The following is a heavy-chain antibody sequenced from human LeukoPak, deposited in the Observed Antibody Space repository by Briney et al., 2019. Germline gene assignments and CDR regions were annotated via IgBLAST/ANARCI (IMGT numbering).Heavy chain of an antibody. CDR3: ARDTGDPSRGALSSVDY. D-gene: IGHD2-21*02. Sequence: ASVKVSCKASGYTFTSYGISWVRQAPGQGLEWMGWISGYNGKTKYGQDLQGRVTMTTDTSTSTAYMEVRSLRSDDTAVYHCARDTGDPSRGALSSVDYWGQGTLVTVSA. CDR2: ISGYNGKT. CDR1: GYTFTSYG. V-gene: IGHV1-18*01. J-gene: IGHJ4*02.